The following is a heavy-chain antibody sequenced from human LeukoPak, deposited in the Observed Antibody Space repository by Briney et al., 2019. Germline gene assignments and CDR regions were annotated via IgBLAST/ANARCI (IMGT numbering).Heavy chain of an antibody. CDR2: ISSGGSTI. Sequence: GGSLRLSCAGSGFTFSSYEMNWVRRAPGKGLEWVSHISSGGSTIYYADSVKGRFTISRDNAKNSLYLQMNSLRAEDTAVYYCAKDLTWELLYYFDYWGQGTLVTVSS. CDR3: AKDLTWELLYYFDY. D-gene: IGHD1-26*01. J-gene: IGHJ4*02. V-gene: IGHV3-48*03. CDR1: GFTFSSYE.